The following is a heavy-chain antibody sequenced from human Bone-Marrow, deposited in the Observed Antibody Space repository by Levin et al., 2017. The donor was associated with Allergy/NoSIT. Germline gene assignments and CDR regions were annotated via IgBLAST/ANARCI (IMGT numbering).Heavy chain of an antibody. J-gene: IGHJ3*02. CDR1: GGSISSSSYY. Sequence: PSETLSLTCTVSGGSISSSSYYWGWIRQPPGKGLEWIGSIYYSGSTYYNPSLKSRVTISVDTSKNQFSLKLSSVTAADTAVYYCARVIGDYYDSKRSAFDIWGQGTMVTVSS. D-gene: IGHD3-22*01. CDR2: IYYSGST. V-gene: IGHV4-39*07. CDR3: ARVIGDYYDSKRSAFDI.